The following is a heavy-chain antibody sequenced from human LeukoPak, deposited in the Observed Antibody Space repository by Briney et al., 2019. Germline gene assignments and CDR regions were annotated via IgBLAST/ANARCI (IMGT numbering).Heavy chain of an antibody. CDR3: ARLGSYGDYEGAFDI. D-gene: IGHD4-17*01. CDR1: GGSISSSSYY. CDR2: IYYSGST. V-gene: IGHV4-39*01. Sequence: TLSLTCTVSGGSISSSSYYWGWIRQPPGKGLEWIGSIYYSGSTYYNPSLKSRVTISVDTSKNQFSLKLSSVTAADTAVYYCARLGSYGDYEGAFDIWGQGTMVTVSS. J-gene: IGHJ3*02.